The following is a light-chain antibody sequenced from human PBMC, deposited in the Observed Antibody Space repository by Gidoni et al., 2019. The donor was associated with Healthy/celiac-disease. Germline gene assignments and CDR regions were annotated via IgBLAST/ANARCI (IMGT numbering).Light chain of an antibody. J-gene: IGKJ4*01. CDR3: QQYDNLPLT. Sequence: DIQMTQSPSSLSASVGERVTITCQASQDISNYLKWYQQKPGKAPKLLIYDASNLETGVPSRFSGSGSGTDFTFTISSLQPEDIATYYCQQYDNLPLTFGGGTKVEIK. V-gene: IGKV1-33*01. CDR1: QDISNY. CDR2: DAS.